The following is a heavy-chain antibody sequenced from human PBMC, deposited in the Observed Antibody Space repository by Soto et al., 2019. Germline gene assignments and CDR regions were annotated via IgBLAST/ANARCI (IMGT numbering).Heavy chain of an antibody. J-gene: IGHJ4*02. CDR3: AIAAGYCSGGTCFDY. Sequence: PGGSLRLSCAASGFTFSSYAMSWVRQAPGKGLEWVSGISGSGGSTYYADSVKGRFTISRDNSKNTLYVQMNSLRAEDTAVYYCAIAAGYCSGGTCFDYWGQGTLVTVSS. D-gene: IGHD2-15*01. CDR1: GFTFSSYA. V-gene: IGHV3-23*01. CDR2: ISGSGGST.